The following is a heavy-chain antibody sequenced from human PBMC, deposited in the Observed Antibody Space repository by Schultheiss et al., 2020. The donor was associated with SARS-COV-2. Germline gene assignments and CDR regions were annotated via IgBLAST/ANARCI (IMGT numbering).Heavy chain of an antibody. CDR1: GGSISSGDYY. CDR2: IDWDDDK. Sequence: TLSLTCTVSGGSISSGDYYWSWIRQPPGKGLEWLARIDWDDDKYYSTSLKSRLTISKDTSKSQVVLTMTNMDPVDTATYYCARIRAVAYCGGDCYYYFDYWGQGTLVTVSS. J-gene: IGHJ4*02. V-gene: IGHV2-70*11. D-gene: IGHD2-21*01. CDR3: ARIRAVAYCGGDCYYYFDY.